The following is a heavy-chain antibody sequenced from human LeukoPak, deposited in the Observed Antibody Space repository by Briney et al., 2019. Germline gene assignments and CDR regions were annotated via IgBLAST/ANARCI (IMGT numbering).Heavy chain of an antibody. CDR3: ARVDGGNSGAYFDY. J-gene: IGHJ4*02. Sequence: SVKVSCKASGGTFSSYAISWVLQAPGQGLEWMGGIIPIFGTANYAQKFQGRVTITADESTSTAYMELSGLRSEDTAVYYCARVDGGNSGAYFDYWGQGTLVTVSS. V-gene: IGHV1-69*01. CDR2: IIPIFGTA. D-gene: IGHD4-23*01. CDR1: GGTFSSYA.